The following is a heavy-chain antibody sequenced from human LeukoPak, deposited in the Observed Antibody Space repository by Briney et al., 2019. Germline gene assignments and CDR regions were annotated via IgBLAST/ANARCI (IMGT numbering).Heavy chain of an antibody. CDR1: GGSISYHY. V-gene: IGHV4-59*08. Sequence: PSETLSLTCAVSGGSISYHYCNWIQQPPGKGLEWIGYIYYSGSTNYNPSLKSRVTISVDTSKNQFSLKLSSVTAADTAVYYCARLFGDTAMVIDYWGQGTLVTVSS. CDR2: IYYSGST. J-gene: IGHJ4*02. CDR3: ARLFGDTAMVIDY. D-gene: IGHD5-18*01.